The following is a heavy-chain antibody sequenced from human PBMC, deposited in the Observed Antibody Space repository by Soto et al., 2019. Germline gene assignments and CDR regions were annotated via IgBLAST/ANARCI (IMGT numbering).Heavy chain of an antibody. CDR2: IIPFLGVT. V-gene: IGHV1-69*08. J-gene: IGHJ4*02. CDR1: GGTFSPYT. CDR3: TRDWYSSVSTWEFGRH. Sequence: QVHLVQSGAEVKKPGSSVKVSCKASGGTFSPYTINWVRQAPGQGLEWMGRIIPFLGVTNHAQKFQDSVTITADKPTSTACLEFRNPRSEDTAVYYCTRDWYSSVSTWEFGRHWGQGTLVTASS. D-gene: IGHD4-4*01.